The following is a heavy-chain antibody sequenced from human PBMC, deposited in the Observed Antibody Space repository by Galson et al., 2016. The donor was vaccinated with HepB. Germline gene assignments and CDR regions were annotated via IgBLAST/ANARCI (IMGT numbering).Heavy chain of an antibody. CDR3: ASSLVPTASRFDP. D-gene: IGHD2-21*02. CDR1: GCTFGTYT. CDR2: LVPIGNLA. Sequence: SVKVSCKASGCTFGTYTINWLRQAPGKGPEWMGRLVPIGNLANYVQPLQGRLTVTADTSTSTTYMELTSLTSEDTAIYYCASSLVPTASRFDPWGQGTQVTVSS. V-gene: IGHV1-69*02. J-gene: IGHJ5*02.